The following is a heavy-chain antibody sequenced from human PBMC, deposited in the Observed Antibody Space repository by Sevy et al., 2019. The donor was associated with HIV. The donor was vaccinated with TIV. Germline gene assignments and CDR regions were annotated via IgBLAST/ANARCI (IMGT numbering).Heavy chain of an antibody. CDR1: GGTFSSYA. J-gene: IGHJ6*02. V-gene: IGHV1-69*13. CDR2: IIPIFGTA. Sequence: ASVKVFCKASGGTFSSYAISWVRQAPGQGLEWMGGIIPIFGTANYAQKFQGRVTITADESTSTAYMELSSLRSEDTAVYYCARGWYAPPYYYGIDVWGQGTTVTVSS. D-gene: IGHD6-19*01. CDR3: ARGWYAPPYYYGIDV.